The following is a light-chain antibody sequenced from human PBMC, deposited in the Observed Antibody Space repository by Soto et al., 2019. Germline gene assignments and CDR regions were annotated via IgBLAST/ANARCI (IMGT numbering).Light chain of an antibody. V-gene: IGLV2-14*01. CDR1: SSDVGGYNY. Sequence: QSALTQPASVSGSPGQPITISCTGSSSDVGGYNYVSWYQQHPGKAPQLIIYEVSNRPSGVSNRFSGSKSGNTASLTISGLHAEDEADYYCSSYTSDSTLVFGGGTQLTVL. CDR2: EVS. J-gene: IGLJ2*01. CDR3: SSYTSDSTLV.